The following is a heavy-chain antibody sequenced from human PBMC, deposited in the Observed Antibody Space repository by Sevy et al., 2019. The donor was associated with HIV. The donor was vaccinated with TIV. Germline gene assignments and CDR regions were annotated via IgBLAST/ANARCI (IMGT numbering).Heavy chain of an antibody. D-gene: IGHD1-26*01. V-gene: IGHV4-59*08. Sequence: SDTLSLTCTVSGGSITSLYWNWIRQPPGKGLEWIANIYYNGHINYNPSLKSRVTLSLDTTKNQFSLRLSSVTAADTAMYYCAGENAWGRGYSWGQGTLVTVSS. CDR1: GGSITSLY. CDR3: AGENAWGRGYS. J-gene: IGHJ4*02. CDR2: IYYNGHI.